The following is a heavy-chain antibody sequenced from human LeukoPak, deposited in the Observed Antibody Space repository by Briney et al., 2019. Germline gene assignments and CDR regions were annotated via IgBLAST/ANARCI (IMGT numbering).Heavy chain of an antibody. V-gene: IGHV3-23*01. J-gene: IGHJ6*04. Sequence: GGSLRLSCAASGFTFSTYAMSWVRQAPGKGLEWVSGISGSGGRTYYADSVKGRFTISRDNAKNSLYLQMNSLRAEDTAVYYCAELGITMIGGVWGKGTTVTISS. CDR2: ISGSGGRT. D-gene: IGHD3-10*02. CDR3: AELGITMIGGV. CDR1: GFTFSTYA.